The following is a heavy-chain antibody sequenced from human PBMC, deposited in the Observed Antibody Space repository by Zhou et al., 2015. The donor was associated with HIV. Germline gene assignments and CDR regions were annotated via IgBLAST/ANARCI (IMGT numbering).Heavy chain of an antibody. Sequence: QVQLVQSGAEVKKPGSSVKVSCKASGGTFSSYAISWVRQAPGQGLEWMGGIIPIFGTANYAQKFQGRVTITADESTSTAYMELSSLRSEDTAVYYCARDFRPALVTMVRGVNLWYFDLWGRGTLVTVSS. D-gene: IGHD3-10*01. CDR3: ARDFRPALVTMVRGVNLWYFDL. V-gene: IGHV1-69*12. CDR1: GGTFSSYA. CDR2: IIPIFGTA. J-gene: IGHJ2*01.